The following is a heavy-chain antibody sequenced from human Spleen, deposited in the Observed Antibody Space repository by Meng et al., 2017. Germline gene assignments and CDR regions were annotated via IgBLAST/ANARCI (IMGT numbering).Heavy chain of an antibody. V-gene: IGHV4-61*01. CDR3: ATVGMGLDS. Sequence: QVPLQGSGPGLVRPSETLSLTCTVSGGSVSSGSYYWSWIRQPPGKGLEWIGYIYYSGSTHYNPSLKSRVTISVDTSKNQFSLKLNSVTAADTAVYYCATVGMGLDSWGQGILVTVSS. CDR2: IYYSGST. D-gene: IGHD7-27*01. CDR1: GGSVSSGSYY. J-gene: IGHJ4*02.